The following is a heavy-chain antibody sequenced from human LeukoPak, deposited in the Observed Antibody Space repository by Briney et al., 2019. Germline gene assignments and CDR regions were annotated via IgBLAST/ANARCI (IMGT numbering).Heavy chain of an antibody. D-gene: IGHD5-18*01. V-gene: IGHV3-30*18. Sequence: GGSLRLSCAASGFTFSSYGMHWVRLARGKGLEGVALISYDGNNKYYADSVKGRFTISRDNSKNTLYLQMNSLRPDDTAVYYCAKTGLQLWLFAYWGQGTLVTVSS. CDR1: GFTFSSYG. CDR2: ISYDGNNK. J-gene: IGHJ4*02. CDR3: AKTGLQLWLFAY.